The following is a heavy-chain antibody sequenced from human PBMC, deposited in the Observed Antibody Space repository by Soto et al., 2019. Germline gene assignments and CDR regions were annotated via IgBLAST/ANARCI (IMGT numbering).Heavy chain of an antibody. CDR3: APSSPEVY. V-gene: IGHV3-23*01. J-gene: IGHJ4*02. CDR1: GFTFSSYA. Sequence: PGGSLRLSCAASGFTFSSYAMSWVRQAPGKGLEWVSAISGSGGSTYYADFVKGRFTISRDNSKNTLFLQMNSLRVEDTAIYYCAPSSPEVYWGQGTLVTVSS. CDR2: ISGSGGST.